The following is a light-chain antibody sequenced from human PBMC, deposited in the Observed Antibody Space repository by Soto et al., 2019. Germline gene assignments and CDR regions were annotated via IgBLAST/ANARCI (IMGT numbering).Light chain of an antibody. J-gene: IGKJ1*01. Sequence: EIVLTQSPGTLSLSPGERATLSCRAYQSISSSYFAWYQQKPGQAPRLLIYGASSRATGIPDRFSGSGSGTDFTLTISRLEPEDFAVYYCQQYGSSPWTFGQGTKVEIK. CDR1: QSISSSY. CDR2: GAS. CDR3: QQYGSSPWT. V-gene: IGKV3-20*01.